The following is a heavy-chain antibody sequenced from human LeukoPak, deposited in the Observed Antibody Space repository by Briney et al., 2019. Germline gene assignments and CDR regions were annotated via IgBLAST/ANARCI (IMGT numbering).Heavy chain of an antibody. CDR3: ARAMSIAARLPTIFDY. D-gene: IGHD6-6*01. CDR1: GFTFSSYA. Sequence: GGSLRLSCAASGFTFSSYAMHWVRQAPGKGLEWVAVISYDGSNKYYADSVKGRFTISRDNSKNTLYLQMNSLRAEDTAVYYCARAMSIAARLPTIFDYWGQGTLVTVSS. V-gene: IGHV3-30*04. J-gene: IGHJ4*02. CDR2: ISYDGSNK.